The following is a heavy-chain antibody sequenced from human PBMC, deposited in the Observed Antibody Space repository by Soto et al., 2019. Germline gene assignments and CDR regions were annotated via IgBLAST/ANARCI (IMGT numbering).Heavy chain of an antibody. J-gene: IGHJ1*01. CDR1: GFTVSSNY. D-gene: IGHD1-26*01. Sequence: GGSLRLSCAASGFTVSSNYMSWVRQAPGKGLEWVSVIYSGGSTYYADSVKSRFTISRDNSKNTLYLQMNSLRAEDTAVYYCARVYMGDAIQHWGQGTLVTVSS. CDR2: IYSGGST. CDR3: ARVYMGDAIQH. V-gene: IGHV3-53*01.